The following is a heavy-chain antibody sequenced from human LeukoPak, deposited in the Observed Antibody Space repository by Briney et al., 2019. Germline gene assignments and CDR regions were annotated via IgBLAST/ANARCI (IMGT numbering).Heavy chain of an antibody. CDR3: ARRKFYRLGKKKEPNWFDS. CDR1: GFTFDSFD. Sequence: GGSLRLSCEASGFTFDSFDMTWVRQAPGKELEWVSLISGSGFHTFYAASVEGRFTVSRDNSKNTMYLQMNTLRAEDTAIYYCARRKFYRLGKKKEPNWFDSWGQGTLVTVSS. CDR2: ISGSGFHT. V-gene: IGHV3-23*01. J-gene: IGHJ5*01. D-gene: IGHD3-16*01.